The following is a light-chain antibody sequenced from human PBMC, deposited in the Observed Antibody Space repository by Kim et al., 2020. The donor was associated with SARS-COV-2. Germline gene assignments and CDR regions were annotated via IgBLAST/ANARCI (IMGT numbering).Light chain of an antibody. CDR3: KSRDSRGKVV. Sequence: SSELTQDPAVSVALGQTVRITCKGDSLRKYYATWYQQKSGQAPVLVSYGRDKRPSGIPDRFSGSSSGDTSSLTITGAQAADEADYYCKSRDSRGKVVFGGGTQLTVL. CDR1: SLRKYY. CDR2: GRD. J-gene: IGLJ2*01. V-gene: IGLV3-19*01.